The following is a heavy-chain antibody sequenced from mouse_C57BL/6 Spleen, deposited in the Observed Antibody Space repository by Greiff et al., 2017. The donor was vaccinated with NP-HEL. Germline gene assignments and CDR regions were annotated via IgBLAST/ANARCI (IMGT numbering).Heavy chain of an antibody. J-gene: IGHJ2*01. CDR2: IYPSDSET. V-gene: IGHV1-61*01. CDR3: ARRWIYYYGSSYFFDY. D-gene: IGHD1-1*01. Sequence: VQLQQPGAELVRPGSSVKLSCKASGYTFTSYWMDWVKQRPGQGLEWIGNIYPSDSETHYNQKFKDKATLTVAKSSSTAYMQLSSLTSEDSAVYYCARRWIYYYGSSYFFDYWGQGTTLTVSS. CDR1: GYTFTSYW.